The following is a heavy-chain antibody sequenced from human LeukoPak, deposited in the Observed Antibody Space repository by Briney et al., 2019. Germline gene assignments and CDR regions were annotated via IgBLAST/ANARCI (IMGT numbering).Heavy chain of an antibody. CDR1: GGSFTPNY. V-gene: IGHV4-34*01. CDR3: AKSPDPIRSGWCLLY. J-gene: IGHJ4*02. Sequence: SETLSLTCPVYGGSFTPNYYTWIRQPPGKGLEWIGEIDHTGSTNYNPSLKSRVTISVSTSLRLNSVTAADTAVYSCAKSPDPIRSGWCLLYWGQGTLVTISS. CDR2: IDHTGST. D-gene: IGHD6-19*01.